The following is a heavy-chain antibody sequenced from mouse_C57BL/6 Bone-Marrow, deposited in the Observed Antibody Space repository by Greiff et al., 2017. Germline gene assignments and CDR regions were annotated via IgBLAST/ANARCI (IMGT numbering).Heavy chain of an antibody. D-gene: IGHD3-1*01. J-gene: IGHJ4*01. Sequence: QVQLPQPGAELVKPGASVKLSCKASGYTFPSYWMHWVKQRPGQGLEWIGMIRPNSGSTNYTEKFPSMATLTVDKSSSTTYMQLSSLTSENSAVYNCATLSGRDYWGQGTSVTVSS. CDR3: ATLSGRDY. CDR2: IRPNSGST. V-gene: IGHV1-64*01. CDR1: GYTFPSYW.